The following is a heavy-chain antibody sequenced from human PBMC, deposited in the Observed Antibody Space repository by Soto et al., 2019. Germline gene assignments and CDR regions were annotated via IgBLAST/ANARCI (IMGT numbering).Heavy chain of an antibody. CDR1: GGTFSSYT. CDR3: ARRVLDGYNYPDPDY. CDR2: IIPILGIA. V-gene: IGHV1-69*02. J-gene: IGHJ4*02. D-gene: IGHD5-12*01. Sequence: QVQLVQSGAEVKKPGSSVKVSCKASGGTFSSYTISWVRQAPGQGLEWMGRIIPILGIANYAQKFQGRVTITADKSTSTAYMELSSLRSEDTAVYYCARRVLDGYNYPDPDYWGQGTLVTVSS.